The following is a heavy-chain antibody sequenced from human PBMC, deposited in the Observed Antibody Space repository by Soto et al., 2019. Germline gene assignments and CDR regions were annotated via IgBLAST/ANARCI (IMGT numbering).Heavy chain of an antibody. V-gene: IGHV3-21*01. CDR1: GFTFSSYS. J-gene: IGHJ1*01. CDR2: ISSSSYI. Sequence: GGSLRLSCAASGFTFSSYSMNWVRQAPGKGLEWVSSISSSSYIYYADSVKGRFTISRDNAKNSLYLQMNSLRAEDTAVYYCARDRGYCSGGSCLPEYFQHWGQGTLVTVSS. D-gene: IGHD2-15*01. CDR3: ARDRGYCSGGSCLPEYFQH.